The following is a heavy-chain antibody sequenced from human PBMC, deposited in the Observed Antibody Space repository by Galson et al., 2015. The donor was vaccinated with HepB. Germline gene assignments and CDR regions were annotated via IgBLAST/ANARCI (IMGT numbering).Heavy chain of an antibody. CDR1: GYSFTSYW. V-gene: IGHV5-51*01. D-gene: IGHD3-10*01. CDR2: IYPGDSDT. Sequence: QSGAEVKKPGESLKISCKGSGYSFTSYWIGWVRQMPGKGLEWMGIIYPGDSDTRYSPSFQGQVTISADKSISTAYLQWSSLKASDTAMYYCARRITMVRGVYYFDYWGQGTLVTVSS. CDR3: ARRITMVRGVYYFDY. J-gene: IGHJ4*02.